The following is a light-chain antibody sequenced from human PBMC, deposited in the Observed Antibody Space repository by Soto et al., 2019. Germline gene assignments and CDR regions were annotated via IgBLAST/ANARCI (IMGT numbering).Light chain of an antibody. CDR3: QQYNIWPSIT. CDR1: QSVSTY. J-gene: IGKJ5*01. Sequence: EIVLTQSQGTLSLSPGERATLSCRSSQSVSTYLAWYQQKPGQAPRLLIYDASNRATGIPARFSGSGSGTDFTLTISSLQSEDFAVYYCQQYNIWPSITFGQGTRLEIK. V-gene: IGKV3-11*01. CDR2: DAS.